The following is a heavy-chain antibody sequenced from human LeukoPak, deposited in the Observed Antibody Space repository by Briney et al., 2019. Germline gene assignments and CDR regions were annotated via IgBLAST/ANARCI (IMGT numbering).Heavy chain of an antibody. CDR2: IYHSGST. J-gene: IGHJ4*02. V-gene: IGHV4-38-2*02. Sequence: KPSETLSLTCTVSGYSISSGYYWGWIRQPPGKGLEWIGSIYHSGSTYYNPSPKRRVTISVDTSKNQFSLKLSSVTDADTAVYYCASSEYYYDSSGYYNQYFDYWGQGTLVTVSS. CDR3: ASSEYYYDSSGYYNQYFDY. CDR1: GYSISSGYY. D-gene: IGHD3-22*01.